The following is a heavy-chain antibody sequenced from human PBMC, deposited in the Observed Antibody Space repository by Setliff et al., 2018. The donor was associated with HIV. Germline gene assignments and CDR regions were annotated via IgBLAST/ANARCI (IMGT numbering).Heavy chain of an antibody. Sequence: SETLSLTCTVSGGSIGGYYWSWIRQPPGTGLEWLGCIYSGGSTNYNPSLESRVTISGDTSKNQFSLKLSSVTAADTAVYYCARDRRGYYYGSGSCYMDVWGTGTTVTVSS. J-gene: IGHJ6*03. CDR2: IYSGGST. CDR3: ARDRRGYYYGSGSCYMDV. CDR1: GGSIGGYY. V-gene: IGHV4-4*08. D-gene: IGHD3-10*01.